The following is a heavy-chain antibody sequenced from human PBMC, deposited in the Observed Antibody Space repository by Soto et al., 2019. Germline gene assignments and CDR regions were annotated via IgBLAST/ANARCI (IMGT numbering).Heavy chain of an antibody. D-gene: IGHD3-9*01. J-gene: IGHJ4*02. Sequence: SETLSLTCTVSGASISTYYWTWIRQAPGQGLEWIGYLYYSGNTNYNPSLKSRVTMSVDTSKDHFYLTLTSVTAADTAMYFCAHILSGSQFNYWGQGTPVTVSS. CDR3: AHILSGSQFNY. CDR2: LYYSGNT. V-gene: IGHV4-59*12. CDR1: GASISTYY.